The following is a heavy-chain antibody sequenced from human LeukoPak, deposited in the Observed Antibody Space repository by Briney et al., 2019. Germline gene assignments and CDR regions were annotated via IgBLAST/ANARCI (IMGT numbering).Heavy chain of an antibody. V-gene: IGHV1-2*02. D-gene: IGHD6-25*01. CDR1: GYTFTGYY. CDR2: INPNSGGT. Sequence: AASVKVSCKASGYTFTGYYMHWVRQAPGQGLEWMGWINPNSGGTNYAQKFQGRVTMTRDTSISTAYMELSRLRSDDTAVYYCARVAAAGNKKNYFDYWGQGTLVTVSS. J-gene: IGHJ4*02. CDR3: ARVAAAGNKKNYFDY.